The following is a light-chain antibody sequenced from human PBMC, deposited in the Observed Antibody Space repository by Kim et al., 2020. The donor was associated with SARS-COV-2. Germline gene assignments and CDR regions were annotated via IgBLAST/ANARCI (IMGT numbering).Light chain of an antibody. V-gene: IGLV2-8*01. CDR3: CSYAGSNGV. CDR1: SSDVGAYNY. CDR2: EVD. J-gene: IGLJ1*01. Sequence: QSALTQPPSASGSPGQSVTISCTGTSSDVGAYNYVSWYQQYPGKAPKLMIYEVDKRPSGVPDRFSGSKSGNTASLTVSGLHAEDEADYYCCSYAGSNGVFGTGTKVTVL.